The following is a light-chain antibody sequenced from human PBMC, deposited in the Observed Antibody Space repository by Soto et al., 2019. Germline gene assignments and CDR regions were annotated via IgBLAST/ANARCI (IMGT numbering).Light chain of an antibody. CDR2: GAS. J-gene: IGKJ2*01. Sequence: ELILTQSPGTLSLSPGERATLSCRASESVRNNSLAWYQQHPGQAPRLLIFGASSRATGIADRFTGTGSGSDFSLTISRLEPDDSAVYFCHHYGYGADTFGQGTKLEIK. V-gene: IGKV3-20*01. CDR1: ESVRNNS. CDR3: HHYGYGADT.